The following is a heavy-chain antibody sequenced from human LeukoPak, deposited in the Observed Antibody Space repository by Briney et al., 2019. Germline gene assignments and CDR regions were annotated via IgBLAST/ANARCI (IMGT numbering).Heavy chain of an antibody. CDR1: GGTFNHFG. D-gene: IGHD1-1*01. CDR2: IIPVLDSA. J-gene: IGHJ4*02. Sequence: ASVKVSCKGSGGTFNHFGINWVRQAPGQGLEWMGRIIPVLDSAKYAPKIQDRVTITADKSTSTAYMELNSLRSEDTAVYFCARDSGRPPTSFDYWGQGTLVTVSS. V-gene: IGHV1-69*04. CDR3: ARDSGRPPTSFDY.